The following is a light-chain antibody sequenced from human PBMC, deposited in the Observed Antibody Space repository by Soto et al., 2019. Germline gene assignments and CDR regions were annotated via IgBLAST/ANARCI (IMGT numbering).Light chain of an antibody. CDR3: QHYNSYSYT. J-gene: IGKJ2*01. V-gene: IGKV1-5*01. Sequence: DIQMTQSPSTLSASVGDRVTITCRASKSISSWLAWYQQKPGKAPKLLIYDASSLESGVPSRFSGSGSGTEFTLTISSLQPDDFAPYYCQHYNSYSYTFAQGTKLEIK. CDR1: KSISSW. CDR2: DAS.